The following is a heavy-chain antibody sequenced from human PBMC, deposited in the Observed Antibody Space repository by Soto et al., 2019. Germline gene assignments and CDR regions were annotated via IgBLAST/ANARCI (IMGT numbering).Heavy chain of an antibody. CDR3: ALGGLDF. CDR2: INPNGGDT. V-gene: IGHV1-46*01. D-gene: IGHD2-15*01. J-gene: IGHJ3*01. CDR1: GYTFTSYH. Sequence: ASVKVSCKASGYTFTSYHMHWVRQAPGRGLEWMGIINPNGGDTSYVQKFQGRVTVTKDTSTSTVYMELSSLRSEDTAVYYCALGGLDFWGQGTMVTVSS.